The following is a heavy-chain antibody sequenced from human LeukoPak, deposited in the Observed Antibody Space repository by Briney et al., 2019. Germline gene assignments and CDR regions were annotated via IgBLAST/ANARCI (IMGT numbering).Heavy chain of an antibody. D-gene: IGHD2-15*01. CDR2: IYPGDSDT. CDR1: GYSFNTYW. CDR3: ARHCSGGSCYSGSFDY. Sequence: AGESLKISCQGSGYSFNTYWIGWVRQMPGKGLEWMGIIYPGDSDTRYSPSFQGQVTISADKSISTAYLQWSSLKASDTAMYYCARHCSGGSCYSGSFDYWGQGTLVTVSS. J-gene: IGHJ4*02. V-gene: IGHV5-51*01.